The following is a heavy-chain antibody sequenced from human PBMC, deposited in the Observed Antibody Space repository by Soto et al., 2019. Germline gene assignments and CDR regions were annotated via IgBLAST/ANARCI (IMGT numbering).Heavy chain of an antibody. CDR2: IIPILGIA. CDR1: GGTFSSYT. V-gene: IGHV1-69*02. Sequence: SVKVSCKASGGTFSSYTISWVRQAPGQGLEWMGRIIPILGIANYAQKFQGRVTITADESTSTAYMELSSLRSEDTAVYYCARVGAVAVAGTVYWGQGTLVTVSS. D-gene: IGHD6-19*01. J-gene: IGHJ4*02. CDR3: ARVGAVAVAGTVY.